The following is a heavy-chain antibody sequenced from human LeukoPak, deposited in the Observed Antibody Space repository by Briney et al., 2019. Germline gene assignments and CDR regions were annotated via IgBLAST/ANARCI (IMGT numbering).Heavy chain of an antibody. CDR2: ISSSGSTI. CDR3: AAKLAVAGTCDY. D-gene: IGHD6-19*01. V-gene: IGHV3-11*01. J-gene: IGHJ4*02. Sequence: PGGSLRLSCAASGFTFSDYYMSWIRQAPGKGLEWVSYISSSGSTIYYADSVKGRFTISRDNSKNTLYLQMNSLRAEDTAVYYCAAKLAVAGTCDYWGQGTLVTVSS. CDR1: GFTFSDYY.